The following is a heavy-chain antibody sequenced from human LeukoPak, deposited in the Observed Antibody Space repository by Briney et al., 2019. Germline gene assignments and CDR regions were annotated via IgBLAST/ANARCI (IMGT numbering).Heavy chain of an antibody. CDR1: GFTFSSYG. Sequence: GGSLRLPCAASGFTFSSYGMHWVRQAPGKGLEWLTVISHDGNNKYYADSVKGRFTISRDNSKNTLYLQMNSLRAEDTAVYYCAKDNSNYYDNTGYWGQGTLVTVSS. V-gene: IGHV3-30*18. D-gene: IGHD3-22*01. J-gene: IGHJ4*02. CDR3: AKDNSNYYDNTGY. CDR2: ISHDGNNK.